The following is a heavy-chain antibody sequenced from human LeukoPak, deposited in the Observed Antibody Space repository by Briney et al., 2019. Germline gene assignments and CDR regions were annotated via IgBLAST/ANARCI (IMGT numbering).Heavy chain of an antibody. CDR2: ICYSGST. D-gene: IGHD3-10*01. CDR3: ARAEGGSGKKDYYYGMDV. CDR1: GCSISSGGYY. Sequence: SENLSRTCTVSGCSISSGGYYWSWIRQHPGKGLEWIGYICYSGSTYYNPSLKSRVTISVGTSKNQFSLKLSSVTAADTAVYYCARAEGGSGKKDYYYGMDVWGKGTTVTVSS. J-gene: IGHJ6*04. V-gene: IGHV4-31*03.